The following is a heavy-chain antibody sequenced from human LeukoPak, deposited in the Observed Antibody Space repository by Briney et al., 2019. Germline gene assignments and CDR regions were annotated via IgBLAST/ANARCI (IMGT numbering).Heavy chain of an antibody. J-gene: IGHJ4*02. CDR1: GFTFSTYS. D-gene: IGHD4-17*01. CDR3: ARHHTASDY. V-gene: IGHV3-21*01. CDR2: ITSSSSYI. Sequence: PGGSLRLSCAASGFTFSTYSMTWVRQAPGKGLEWVSSITSSSSYIYYADSVKGRFTISRDNAKSSLYLQMNSLRAEDTALYYCARHHTASDYWGQGTLVTVSS.